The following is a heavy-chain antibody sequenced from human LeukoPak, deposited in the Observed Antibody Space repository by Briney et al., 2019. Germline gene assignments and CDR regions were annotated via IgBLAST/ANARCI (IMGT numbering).Heavy chain of an antibody. CDR1: GYTFTSYY. CDR3: ARGSGEWLSNFDY. CDR2: INPSGGST. D-gene: IGHD3-3*01. Sequence: ASVKVSCKASGYTFTSYYMHWVRQAPGQGLRGWGLINPSGGSTSYAQKFQGRVTMTRDMSTSTVYMELSSLRSEDTAVYYCARGSGEWLSNFDYWGQGTLVTVSS. V-gene: IGHV1-46*01. J-gene: IGHJ4*02.